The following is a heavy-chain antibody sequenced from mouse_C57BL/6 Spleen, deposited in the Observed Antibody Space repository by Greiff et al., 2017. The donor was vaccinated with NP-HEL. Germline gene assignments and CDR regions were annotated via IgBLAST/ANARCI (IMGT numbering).Heavy chain of an antibody. D-gene: IGHD1-1*01. CDR2: IYPGDGDT. Sequence: VQLQESGAELVKPGASVKISCKASGYAFSSYWMNWVKQRPGKGLEWIGQIYPGDGDTNYNGKFKGKATLTADKSSSTAYMQLSSLTSEDSAVYFCASPYYYGSSYAFAYWGQGTLVTVSA. CDR1: GYAFSSYW. V-gene: IGHV1-80*01. J-gene: IGHJ3*01. CDR3: ASPYYYGSSYAFAY.